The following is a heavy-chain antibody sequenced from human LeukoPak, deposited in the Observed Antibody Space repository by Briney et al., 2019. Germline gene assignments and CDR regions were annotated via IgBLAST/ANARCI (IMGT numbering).Heavy chain of an antibody. V-gene: IGHV4-4*07. CDR2: IYTSGST. CDR1: GGSISSYY. CDR3: ARDAYYYDSSGYYCLDY. Sequence: SETLSLTCTVSGGSISSYYWSWVRQPAGKGLEWIGRIYTSGSTYYNPSLTSRVTMSVDTSKNQFSLKLNSVTAADTAVYYCARDAYYYDSSGYYCLDYWGQGTLVTVSS. J-gene: IGHJ4*02. D-gene: IGHD3-22*01.